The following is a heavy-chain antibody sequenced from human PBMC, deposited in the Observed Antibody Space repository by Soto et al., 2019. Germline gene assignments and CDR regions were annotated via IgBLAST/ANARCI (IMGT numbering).Heavy chain of an antibody. Sequence: PGGSLRLSCAASGFTFSSYGMHWVRQAPGKGLEWVAVISYDGSNKYYADSVKGRFTISRDNSKNTLYLQMNSLRAEDTAVYYCAKVVGAAVSYFDYWGQATLVTVSS. CDR2: ISYDGSNK. J-gene: IGHJ4*02. CDR1: GFTFSSYG. D-gene: IGHD6-13*01. V-gene: IGHV3-30*18. CDR3: AKVVGAAVSYFDY.